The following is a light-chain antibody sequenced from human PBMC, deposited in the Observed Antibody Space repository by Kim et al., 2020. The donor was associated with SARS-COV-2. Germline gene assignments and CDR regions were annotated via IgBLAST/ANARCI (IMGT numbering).Light chain of an antibody. CDR3: QQYGSSPRFT. J-gene: IGKJ3*01. CDR1: QSVSSSY. Sequence: PGERATLSCRARQSVSSSYLAWYQQKPGQAPRLLIYGASSRATGIPDRFSGSGSGTDFTLTISRLEPEDFAVYYCQQYGSSPRFTFGPGTKVDIK. CDR2: GAS. V-gene: IGKV3-20*01.